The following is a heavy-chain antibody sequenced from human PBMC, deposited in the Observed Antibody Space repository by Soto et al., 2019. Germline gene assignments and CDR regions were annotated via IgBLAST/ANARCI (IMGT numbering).Heavy chain of an antibody. D-gene: IGHD1-26*01. Sequence: SETLSLTCTVSGASISSSYWSWIRQPAGKGLEWIGRIYTSGSTNYNPSLKSRLAMSGDTSRNQFSLKLTSVTAADTAFYYCVRDKGGSYADAFDIWGQGTMVTVSS. V-gene: IGHV4-4*07. CDR2: IYTSGST. CDR3: VRDKGGSYADAFDI. J-gene: IGHJ3*02. CDR1: GASISSSY.